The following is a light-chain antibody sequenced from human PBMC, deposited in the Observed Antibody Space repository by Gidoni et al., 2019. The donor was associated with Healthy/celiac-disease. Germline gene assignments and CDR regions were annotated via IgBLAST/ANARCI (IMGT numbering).Light chain of an antibody. Sequence: QSVLTQPPSAPGAPGQGVTISCTGSSSNIGAGYDVHWYQQLPGTAPKLLIYGNSNRPSGVPDRFSGSKSGTSASLAITGLQAEDEADYYCQSYDSSLSGVFGGGTKLTVL. V-gene: IGLV1-40*01. CDR3: QSYDSSLSGV. J-gene: IGLJ3*02. CDR1: SSNIGAGYD. CDR2: GNS.